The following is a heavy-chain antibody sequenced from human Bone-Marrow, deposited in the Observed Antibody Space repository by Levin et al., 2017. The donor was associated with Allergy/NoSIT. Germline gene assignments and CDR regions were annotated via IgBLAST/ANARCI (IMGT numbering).Heavy chain of an antibody. V-gene: IGHV3-30*18. CDR2: ISYDGSNK. D-gene: IGHD1-26*01. J-gene: IGHJ3*02. CDR3: AKVILGAFDI. CDR1: GFTFSSYG. Sequence: GESLMISCAASGFTFSSYGMHWVRQAPGKGLEWVAVISYDGSNKYYADSVKGRFTISRDNSKNTLYLQMNSLRAEDTAVYYCAKVILGAFDIWGQGTMVTVSS.